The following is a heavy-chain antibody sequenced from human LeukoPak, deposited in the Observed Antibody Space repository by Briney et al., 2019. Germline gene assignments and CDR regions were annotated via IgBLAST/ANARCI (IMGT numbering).Heavy chain of an antibody. CDR2: MFYSGST. D-gene: IGHD3-10*02. J-gene: IGHJ4*02. CDR1: GGSIISSTYY. CDR3: ATYHFRGDTSHYFDY. Sequence: SETLSLTCTVSGGSIISSTYYWGWIRQPPGEGLEWVGNMFYSGSTYNNPSLKSRVTISVDTSKNQFSLRLSAVTAADTAVYYCATYHFRGDTSHYFDYWGQGTLVTVSS. V-gene: IGHV4-39*07.